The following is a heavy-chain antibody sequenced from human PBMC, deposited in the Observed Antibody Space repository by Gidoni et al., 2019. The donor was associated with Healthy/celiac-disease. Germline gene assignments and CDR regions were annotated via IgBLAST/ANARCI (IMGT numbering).Heavy chain of an antibody. D-gene: IGHD1-26*01. CDR1: GVTFSSNG. CDR3: AKILVGATTLDY. V-gene: IGHV3-30*18. Sequence: QVQPGESGGGGVQPGRGRRRARGESGVTFSSNGMHWVRQTPGKGLEWLAVISYDGSIKYYADSVKVRFTISRDNSTTTLYLQMNSLRAEDTAVYYCAKILVGATTLDYWGQGTLVTVSS. J-gene: IGHJ4*02. CDR2: ISYDGSIK.